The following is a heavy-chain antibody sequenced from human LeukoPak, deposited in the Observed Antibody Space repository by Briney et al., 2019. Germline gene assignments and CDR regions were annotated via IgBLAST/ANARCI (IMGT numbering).Heavy chain of an antibody. D-gene: IGHD2-2*01. CDR2: IRYDGSNK. V-gene: IGHV3-30*02. CDR1: GFTFSNYG. J-gene: IGHJ3*02. CDR3: APDIVVVPAAADAFDI. Sequence: PGGSLRLSCAASGFTFSNYGMHWVRQAPGKGLEWVAFIRYDGSNKYYADSVKGRFTISRDNSKSTLYLQMNSLRAEDTAVYYCAPDIVVVPAAADAFDIWGQGTMVTVSS.